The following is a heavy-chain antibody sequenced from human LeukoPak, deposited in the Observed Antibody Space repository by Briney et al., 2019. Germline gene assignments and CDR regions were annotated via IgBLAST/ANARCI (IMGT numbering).Heavy chain of an antibody. V-gene: IGHV3-21*01. CDR3: ARGSCSSTSCYNDY. CDR2: ISSSSSYI. D-gene: IGHD2-2*02. J-gene: IGHJ4*02. Sequence: GGSLRLSCAASGFTLSSYSMNWVRQAPGKGLEWVSSISSSSSYIYYADSVKGRFTISRDNAKNSLYLQMNSLRAEDTAVYYCARGSCSSTSCYNDYWGQGTLVTVSS. CDR1: GFTLSSYS.